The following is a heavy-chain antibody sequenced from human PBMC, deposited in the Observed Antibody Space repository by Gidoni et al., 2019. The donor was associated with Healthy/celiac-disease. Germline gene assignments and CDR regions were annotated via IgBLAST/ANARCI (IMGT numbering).Heavy chain of an antibody. CDR2: IIPIFGTA. J-gene: IGHJ6*02. CDR1: GGTFSSYA. Sequence: QVQLVQSGSEVKKPGSSVKVSCKASGGTFSSYAISWVRQAPGQGLEWMGGIIPIFGTANYAQKFQGRVTITADESTSTAYMEMSSLRSEDTAVYYCATDIVGVPAEPLIDYYYYGMDVWGQGTTVKVSS. V-gene: IGHV1-69*01. CDR3: ATDIVGVPAEPLIDYYYYGMDV. D-gene: IGHD2-2*01.